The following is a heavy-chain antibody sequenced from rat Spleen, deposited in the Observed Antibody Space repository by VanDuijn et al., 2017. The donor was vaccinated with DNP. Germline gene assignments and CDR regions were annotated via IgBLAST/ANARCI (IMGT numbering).Heavy chain of an antibody. D-gene: IGHD1-7*01. V-gene: IGHV3-1*01. CDR1: GYSITSNY. J-gene: IGHJ2*01. Sequence: VYLKESGPGLVQPSQPLSLTCSVTGYSITSNYWGWIRQFPGNKMEYIGHISYSGSTNYNPALKSRLSITRDTSKNHFFLHLNSVTTEDTATYYCARWTRYFDYWGQGVMVTVSS. CDR2: ISYSGST. CDR3: ARWTRYFDY.